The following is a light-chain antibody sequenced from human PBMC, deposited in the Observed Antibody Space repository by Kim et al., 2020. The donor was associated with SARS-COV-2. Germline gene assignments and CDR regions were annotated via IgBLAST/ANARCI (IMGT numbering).Light chain of an antibody. CDR1: ALPEKQ. V-gene: IGLV3-25*03. CDR3: QSADGSGTYV. CDR2: KDS. Sequence: TARITCSGDALPEKQTYWYQQKSGQAPLLLIYKDSERPSGIPGRFSGSSSGTTVTLTISGVQAEDDADYYCQSADGSGTYVFGTGTKVTVL. J-gene: IGLJ1*01.